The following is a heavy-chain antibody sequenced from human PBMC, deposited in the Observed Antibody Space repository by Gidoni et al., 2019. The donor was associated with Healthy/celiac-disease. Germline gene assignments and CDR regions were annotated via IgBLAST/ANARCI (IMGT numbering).Heavy chain of an antibody. Sequence: QVQLVQSGAEVKKPGASVKVSCKASGYTFTSYGISWVRQAPGQGLEWMGWISAYNGNTNYAQKLQGRVTMTTDTSTSTAYMELRSLRSDDTAVYYCARLRAIRFLEWDPYYYYGMDVWGQGTTVTVSS. CDR2: ISAYNGNT. CDR3: ARLRAIRFLEWDPYYYYGMDV. D-gene: IGHD3-3*01. V-gene: IGHV1-18*01. J-gene: IGHJ6*02. CDR1: GYTFTSYG.